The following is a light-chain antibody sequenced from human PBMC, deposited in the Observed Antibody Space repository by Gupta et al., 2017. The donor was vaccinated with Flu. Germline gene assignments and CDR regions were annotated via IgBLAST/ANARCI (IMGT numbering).Light chain of an antibody. Sequence: DIQMTQTPSSLSASVGDRVTITCRASQSISSYLNWYQQKPGKAPKFLIHSASSLQSGVPSRFSGGGSGTDFTLTITRWQPEDFATYYCQQRVSPPFTFGHGTXVDFK. CDR1: QSISSY. CDR3: QQRVSPPFT. CDR2: SAS. V-gene: IGKV1-39*01. J-gene: IGKJ3*01.